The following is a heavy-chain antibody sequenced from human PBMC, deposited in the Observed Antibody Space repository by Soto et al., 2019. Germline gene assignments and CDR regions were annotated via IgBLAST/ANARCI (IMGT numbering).Heavy chain of an antibody. CDR2: ISSSGSTI. J-gene: IGHJ6*04. CDR1: GFTFSSYA. Sequence: GGSLRLSCAASGFTFSSYAMSWVRQAPGKGLEWVSYISSSGSTIYYADSVKGRFTISRDNAKNSLYLQMNSLRAEDTAVYYCAREEAHVLDVWGKGTTVTVSS. V-gene: IGHV3-48*04. CDR3: AREEAHVLDV.